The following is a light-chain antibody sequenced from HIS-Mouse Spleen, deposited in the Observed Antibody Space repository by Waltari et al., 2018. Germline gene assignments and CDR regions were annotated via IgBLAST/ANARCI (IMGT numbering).Light chain of an antibody. CDR3: QVWDSSSDHPVV. V-gene: IGLV3-21*02. Sequence: SYVLTQPPSVSVAPGQTARITCGGTNIGSKSVHWYQQKPGQAPVLVVYDASDRPSGIPERFSGSNSGNTATLTISRVEAGDEADYYCQVWDSSSDHPVVFGGGTKLTVL. CDR2: DAS. J-gene: IGLJ2*01. CDR1: NIGSKS.